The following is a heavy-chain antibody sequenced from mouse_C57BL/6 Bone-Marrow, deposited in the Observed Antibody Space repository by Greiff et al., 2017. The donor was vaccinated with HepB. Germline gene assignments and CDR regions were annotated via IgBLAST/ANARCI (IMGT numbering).Heavy chain of an antibody. D-gene: IGHD2-5*01. J-gene: IGHJ4*01. V-gene: IGHV14-4*01. CDR3: TTRNYSNYEAMDY. CDR2: IDPENGDT. Sequence: VQLQQSGAELVRPGASVKLSCTASGFNIKDDYMHWVKQRPEQGLEWIGWIDPENGDTEYASKFQGKATITADTSSNTAYLQLSSLTSEDTPVYYCTTRNYSNYEAMDYWGQGTSVTVSS. CDR1: GFNIKDDY.